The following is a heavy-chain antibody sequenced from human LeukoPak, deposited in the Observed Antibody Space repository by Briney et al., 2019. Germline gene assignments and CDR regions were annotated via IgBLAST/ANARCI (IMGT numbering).Heavy chain of an antibody. J-gene: IGHJ4*02. V-gene: IGHV4-59*11. Sequence: SETLSLTCTVSGGSISSHYWSWIRQPPGKGLEWIGYIYYSGSTNYNPSLKSRVTISVDTSKNQFSLKLSSVTAADTAVYYCARESPHRYYFDYWGQRTLVTVSS. CDR3: ARESPHRYYFDY. CDR1: GGSISSHY. CDR2: IYYSGST.